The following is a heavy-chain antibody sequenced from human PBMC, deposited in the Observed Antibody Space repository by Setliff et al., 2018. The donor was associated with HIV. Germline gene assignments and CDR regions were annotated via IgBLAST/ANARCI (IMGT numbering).Heavy chain of an antibody. D-gene: IGHD2-21*01. J-gene: IGHJ4*02. Sequence: SETLSLTCTVSGGSIRGHYWSWMRQPPGKALEWIGYLYYGETTNYNPSLKSRVTISIDTSKNKFSLKLNSVTAADTAVYFCARASRWGSIPFDYWGQGTLVTVSS. CDR1: GGSIRGHY. V-gene: IGHV4-59*11. CDR3: ARASRWGSIPFDY. CDR2: LYYGETT.